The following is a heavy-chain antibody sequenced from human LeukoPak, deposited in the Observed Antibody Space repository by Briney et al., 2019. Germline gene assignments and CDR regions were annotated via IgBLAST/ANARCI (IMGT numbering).Heavy chain of an antibody. CDR1: GGSISSSSYY. CDR3: ARRIAAAADY. D-gene: IGHD6-13*01. V-gene: IGHV4-39*01. CDR2: IYYSGST. J-gene: IGHJ4*02. Sequence: SETLSLTCTVSGGSISSSSYYWGWIRQPPGKGLEWIGSIYYSGSTYYNPSLKSRVTISVDTSKNQFSLKLSSVTAADTAVYYCARRIAAAADYWGQGTLVTVSS.